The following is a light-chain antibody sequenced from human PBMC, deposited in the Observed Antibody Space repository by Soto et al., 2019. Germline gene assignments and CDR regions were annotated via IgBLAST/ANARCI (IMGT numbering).Light chain of an antibody. CDR2: LGS. Sequence: DIVMTQSPLSLPVTPGEPASISCRSSQSLLHSNGYNYLDWYLQKPGQSPQLLIYLGSNRASGVPDRFSGSGSGTDFTLKISRVEAEDVVVYYCKQSLQTPRTFGQGTKVEIK. J-gene: IGKJ2*01. CDR1: QSLLHSNGYNY. V-gene: IGKV2-28*01. CDR3: KQSLQTPRT.